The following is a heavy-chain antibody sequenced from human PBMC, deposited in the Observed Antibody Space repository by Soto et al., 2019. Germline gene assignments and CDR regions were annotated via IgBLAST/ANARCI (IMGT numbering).Heavy chain of an antibody. CDR1: GGSISSYY. CDR3: ARRYGVYFDY. Sequence: QVQLQESGPGLVKPSETLSLTCTVSGGSISSYYWSWIRQPPGKGLEWIGYIYYSGSTNYNPSLKSRVTISVDTSKNQFSLNLSSVTAADTAVYYCARRYGVYFDYWGQGTLVTVSS. D-gene: IGHD4-17*01. CDR2: IYYSGST. J-gene: IGHJ4*02. V-gene: IGHV4-59*08.